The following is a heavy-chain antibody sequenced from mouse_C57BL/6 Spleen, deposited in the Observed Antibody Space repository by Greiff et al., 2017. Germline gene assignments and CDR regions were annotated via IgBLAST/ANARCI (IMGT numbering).Heavy chain of an antibody. J-gene: IGHJ2*01. D-gene: IGHD2-5*01. Sequence: EVQLVESGGDLVKPGGSLKLSCAASGFTFSSYGMSWVRQTPDKRLEWVATISSGGSYTYYPDSVKGRFTISRDNAKNTLYLQMSSLKSEDTAMYYCASPLYSNYFDYWGQGTTLTVSS. CDR2: ISSGGSYT. CDR3: ASPLYSNYFDY. CDR1: GFTFSSYG. V-gene: IGHV5-6*01.